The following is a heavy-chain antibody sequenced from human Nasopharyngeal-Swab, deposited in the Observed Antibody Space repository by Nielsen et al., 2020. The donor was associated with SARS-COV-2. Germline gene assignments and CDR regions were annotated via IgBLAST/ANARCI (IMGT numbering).Heavy chain of an antibody. CDR1: GFTFSSYG. J-gene: IGHJ3*02. Sequence: GESLKISCAASGFTFSSYGMHWVRQAPGKGLEWVAVIWYDGSNKYYADSVKGRFTISRDNSKNTLYLQMNSLRAEDTAVYYCAKGVWIVGATWNAFDIWGQGTMVTVSS. CDR2: IWYDGSNK. V-gene: IGHV3-30*02. D-gene: IGHD1-26*01. CDR3: AKGVWIVGATWNAFDI.